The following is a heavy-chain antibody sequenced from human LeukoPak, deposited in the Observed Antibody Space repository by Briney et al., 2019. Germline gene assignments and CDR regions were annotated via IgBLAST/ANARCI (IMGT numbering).Heavy chain of an antibody. CDR3: ARATPYYDFGGVYGEYNNYLDV. CDR2: IYTSGST. CDR1: GGSISSYY. J-gene: IGHJ6*03. Sequence: PSETLSLTCAVSGGSISSYYWSWIRQPAGKGLEWIRRIYTSGSTNYNPSLKSRVTMSVDTSKNQFSLKLSSVTAADTAVYYCARATPYYDFGGVYGEYNNYLDVWGKGTTVTVSS. V-gene: IGHV4-4*07. D-gene: IGHD3-3*01.